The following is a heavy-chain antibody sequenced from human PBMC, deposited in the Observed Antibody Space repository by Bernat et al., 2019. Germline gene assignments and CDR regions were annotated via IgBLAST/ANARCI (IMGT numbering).Heavy chain of an antibody. Sequence: QVQLVESGGGVVQPGRSLKLSCAASGFTFSSYGMHWVRQAPGKRLEWVAVIWYDGSNKKYADSVKGRFTISSDNSNNTLYLQMNSLRAEDTALYYCARDLGYQTLLQEPYDYGMDVWGQGTTVTVSS. J-gene: IGHJ6*02. CDR2: IWYDGSNK. V-gene: IGHV3-33*01. CDR3: ARDLGYQTLLQEPYDYGMDV. CDR1: GFTFSSYG. D-gene: IGHD2-2*01.